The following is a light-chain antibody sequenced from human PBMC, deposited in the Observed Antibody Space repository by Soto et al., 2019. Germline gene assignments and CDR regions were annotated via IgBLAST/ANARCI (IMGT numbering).Light chain of an antibody. CDR2: DAS. CDR3: QQRSNWPLT. V-gene: IGKV3-11*01. Sequence: EIVLTQSPATLSLSPGERATLSCRATESVSSYLAWYQQKAGQAPRLLIYDASNRATGIPARFSGSGSGTDFTLTSSSLEPEDFAIYYCQQRSNWPLTFGQGTKVEIK. J-gene: IGKJ1*01. CDR1: ESVSSY.